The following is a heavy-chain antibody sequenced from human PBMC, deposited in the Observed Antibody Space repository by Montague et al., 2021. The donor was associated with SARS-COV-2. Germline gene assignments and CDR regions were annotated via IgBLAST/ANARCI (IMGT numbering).Heavy chain of an antibody. CDR1: GGSISSYY. CDR3: ARVPYRLLFVPRYYGMDV. J-gene: IGHJ6*02. V-gene: IGHV4-59*12. Sequence: SETLFLTCTVSGGSISSYYWSWIRQPPGKGLEWIGYIYYSGSTNYNPSLKSRVTISVDTSKNQFSLKLSSVTAADTAVYYCARVPYRLLFVPRYYGMDVWGQGTTVTVSS. D-gene: IGHD2-2*01. CDR2: IYYSGST.